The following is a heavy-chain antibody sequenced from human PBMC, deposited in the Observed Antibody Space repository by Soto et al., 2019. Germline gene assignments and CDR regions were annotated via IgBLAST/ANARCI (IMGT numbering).Heavy chain of an antibody. D-gene: IGHD6-19*01. CDR2: IGTAGDT. Sequence: EVQLVESGGGLVQPGGSLRLSCAASGFTFSSYDMHWVRQATGKGLEWVSAIGTAGDTYYPGSVKGRFTISRENAKNSLYLQRSSLRAGDTAVYYCARAAVDYYYYGMDVWGQGTTVTVSS. J-gene: IGHJ6*02. CDR1: GFTFSSYD. V-gene: IGHV3-13*04. CDR3: ARAAVDYYYYGMDV.